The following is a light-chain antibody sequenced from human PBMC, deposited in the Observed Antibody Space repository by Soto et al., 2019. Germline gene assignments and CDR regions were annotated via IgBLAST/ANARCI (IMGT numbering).Light chain of an antibody. V-gene: IGLV2-8*01. Sequence: QSALTQPPSASGSPGQSVTTSCTGTSSDVGGYDYVSWYQQHPGKAPRLIIFEVNKRPSGVPDRFSGSKSGNTASLTVSGLQAEDEADYYCCSYAGRNKLRVFGTGTKVTVL. CDR3: CSYAGRNKLRV. J-gene: IGLJ1*01. CDR2: EVN. CDR1: SSDVGGYDY.